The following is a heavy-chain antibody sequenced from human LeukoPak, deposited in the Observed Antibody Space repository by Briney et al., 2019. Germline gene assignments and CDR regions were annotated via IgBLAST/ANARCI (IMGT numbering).Heavy chain of an antibody. Sequence: PSETLFLTCTVSGGSISSYYWSWIRQPPGKGLEWIGYIYYSGSTNYNPSLKSRVTISVDTSKNQFSLKLSSVTAADTAVYYCASHMVYDSSGYPRWGQGTLVTVSS. V-gene: IGHV4-59*01. CDR1: GGSISSYY. J-gene: IGHJ4*02. D-gene: IGHD3-22*01. CDR2: IYYSGST. CDR3: ASHMVYDSSGYPR.